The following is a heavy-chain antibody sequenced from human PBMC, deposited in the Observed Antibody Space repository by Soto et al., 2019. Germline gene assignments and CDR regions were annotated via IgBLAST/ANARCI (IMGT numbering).Heavy chain of an antibody. V-gene: IGHV1-69*19. J-gene: IGHJ6*02. CDR2: IIPMSGTA. CDR3: ARSQSGSISLEIYFYYVSVMGV. Sequence: QVQLVQSGAEVQKPGSSVKVSCKASGGTFSSYAISWVRQAHGHGLEWMGGIIPMSGTANYAQKFQGRVTITADEVSNTAYVEMRRLRSEDTAVYYCARSQSGSISLEIYFYYVSVMGVWGQGTTVAVS. D-gene: IGHD2-2*01. CDR1: GGTFSSYA.